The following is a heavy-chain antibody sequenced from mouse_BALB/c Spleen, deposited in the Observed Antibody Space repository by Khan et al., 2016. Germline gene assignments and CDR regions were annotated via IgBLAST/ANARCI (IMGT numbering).Heavy chain of an antibody. Sequence: EVQLQESGPGLVKPSQSLSLTCTVTGYSITSGYAWNWIRQFPGNKLEWMGYINYSGSTTYNPSLKSQISITLDTSKNPFFLQLKSVTTEDTATYYCARDYYGSSFFDYWGQGTTLTVSS. J-gene: IGHJ2*01. CDR2: INYSGST. V-gene: IGHV3-2*02. D-gene: IGHD1-1*01. CDR1: GYSITSGYA. CDR3: ARDYYGSSFFDY.